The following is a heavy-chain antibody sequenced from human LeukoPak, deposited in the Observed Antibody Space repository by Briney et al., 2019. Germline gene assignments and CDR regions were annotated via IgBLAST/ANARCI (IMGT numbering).Heavy chain of an antibody. Sequence: GGSLRLSCAASGFTFDDYGMSWVRQGPGKGLEWVSAISGSGGSTYNADSVKGRFTISRDNSKNTMYLQMNSLRAEDTAVYYCAKGRDVYNYWYFDLWGRGTLVTVSS. J-gene: IGHJ2*01. D-gene: IGHD5-24*01. V-gene: IGHV3-23*01. CDR2: ISGSGGST. CDR3: AKGRDVYNYWYFDL. CDR1: GFTFDDYG.